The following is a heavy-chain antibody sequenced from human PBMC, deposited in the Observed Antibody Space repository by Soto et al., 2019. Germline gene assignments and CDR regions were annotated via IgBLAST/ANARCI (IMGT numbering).Heavy chain of an antibody. CDR2: IIPMIGKS. CDR1: GDTFRTYT. CDR3: AAITYHYDSSGLSHLAL. D-gene: IGHD3-22*01. Sequence: QVQLVQSGAEVKKPGSSVKVSCKASGDTFRTYTISWVRQAPGQGLEWMGGIIPMIGKSNNAQRFQGRVTITADDFTSTADMELSSLRSEDTAVYYCAAITYHYDSSGLSHLALWGQGTMVTVSS. J-gene: IGHJ3*01. V-gene: IGHV1-69*01.